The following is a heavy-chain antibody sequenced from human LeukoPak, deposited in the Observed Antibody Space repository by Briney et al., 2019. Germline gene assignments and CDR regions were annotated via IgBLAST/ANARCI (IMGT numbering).Heavy chain of an antibody. CDR3: ARVGYDFWSGYYKDAFDI. D-gene: IGHD3-3*01. J-gene: IGHJ3*02. CDR2: MNPNSGNT. CDR1: GYTFTSYD. V-gene: IGHV1-8*03. Sequence: ASVKVSCKASGYTFTSYDINWVRQATGQGLEWMGWMNPNSGNTGYAQKFQGRVTITRNTSISTAYMELSSLRSEDTAVYYCARVGYDFWSGYYKDAFDIWGQGTMVTVSS.